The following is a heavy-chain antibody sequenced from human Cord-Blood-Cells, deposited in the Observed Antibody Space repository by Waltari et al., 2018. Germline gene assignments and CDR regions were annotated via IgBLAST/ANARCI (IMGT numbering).Heavy chain of an antibody. CDR3: ARVPGSSGGLDY. CDR2: INHSGST. CDR1: GGSFSGYY. V-gene: IGHV4-34*01. D-gene: IGHD6-6*01. Sequence: QVQLQQWGAGLLKPSETLSLTCAVYGGSFSGYYWSWIRQPPGKGLEWIGEINHSGSTNYNPSLKSRVTISVDTSKNQFSLKLSSVTAADTAVYYCARVPGSSGGLDYWGQGTLVTVAS. J-gene: IGHJ4*02.